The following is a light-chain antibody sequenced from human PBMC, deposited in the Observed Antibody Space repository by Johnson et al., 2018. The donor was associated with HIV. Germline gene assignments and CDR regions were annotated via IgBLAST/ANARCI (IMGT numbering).Light chain of an antibody. CDR2: ENN. Sequence: QSVLTQSPSVSAAPGQKVTISCSGSSSNIGNNYVSWYQQLPGTAPKLLIYENNKRPSGIPDRFSGSKSGTSATLGITGLQTGDEADYYCGTWDSSLSAEVFGTGTKFTVL. V-gene: IGLV1-51*02. CDR3: GTWDSSLSAEV. CDR1: SSNIGNNY. J-gene: IGLJ1*01.